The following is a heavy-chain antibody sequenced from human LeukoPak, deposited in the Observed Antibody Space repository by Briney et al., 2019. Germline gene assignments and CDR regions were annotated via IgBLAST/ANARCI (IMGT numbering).Heavy chain of an antibody. J-gene: IGHJ4*02. D-gene: IGHD3-10*01. V-gene: IGHV1-18*01. CDR2: ISTYNDNT. CDR3: ARTVLLWFGELSGYFDY. Sequence: PGGSLRLSCAASEFTFTSYGISWVRQAPGQGLEWMGWISTYNDNTNYAQKLQGRVTMTTDTSTSTAYMDLRSLRSDDTAVYYCARTVLLWFGELSGYFDYWGQGTLVTVSS. CDR1: EFTFTSYG.